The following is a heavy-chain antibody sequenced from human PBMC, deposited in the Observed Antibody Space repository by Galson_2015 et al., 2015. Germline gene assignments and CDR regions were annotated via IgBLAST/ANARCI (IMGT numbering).Heavy chain of an antibody. V-gene: IGHV5-51*01. CDR2: IYPGDSDT. J-gene: IGHJ4*02. CDR1: GYSFTSYW. Sequence: SGAEVKKPGESLKISCQGSGYSFTSYWIGWARQMPGKGLEWMGIIYPGDSDTRYSPSFQGQVTISADKSISTAYLQWSSLKASDTAMYYCARRFKENRGNIDYWGQGTLVTVSS. CDR3: ARRFKENRGNIDY. D-gene: IGHD1-14*01.